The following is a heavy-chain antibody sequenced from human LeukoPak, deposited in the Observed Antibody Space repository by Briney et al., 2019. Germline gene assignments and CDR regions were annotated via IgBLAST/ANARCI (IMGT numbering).Heavy chain of an antibody. CDR3: ARDSKWHRGLDY. Sequence: ASVKVSCKASGYTFIGYYIHWVRQAPGQGLEWMGWIYPNSGGTNYAQKFQGRVTMTRDTSISTAYMELNRLRSDDTAVYYCARDSKWHRGLDYWGQGTLVTVSS. D-gene: IGHD5-12*01. CDR1: GYTFIGYY. CDR2: IYPNSGGT. V-gene: IGHV1-2*02. J-gene: IGHJ4*02.